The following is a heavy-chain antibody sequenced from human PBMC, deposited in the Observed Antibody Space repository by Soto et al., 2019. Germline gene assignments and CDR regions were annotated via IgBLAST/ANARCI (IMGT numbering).Heavy chain of an antibody. V-gene: IGHV3-7*01. CDR3: ARDNPPPIHCGGDCYSSREGAFDI. J-gene: IGHJ3*02. CDR1: GFTFSSYW. D-gene: IGHD2-21*01. Sequence: PGGSLRLSCAASGFTFSSYWMSWVRQAPWRGLEWVANIKQDGSEKYYVDSVKGRFTISRDNAKNSLYLQMNSLRAEDTAVYCCARDNPPPIHCGGDCYSSREGAFDIWGQGTMVTVSS. CDR2: IKQDGSEK.